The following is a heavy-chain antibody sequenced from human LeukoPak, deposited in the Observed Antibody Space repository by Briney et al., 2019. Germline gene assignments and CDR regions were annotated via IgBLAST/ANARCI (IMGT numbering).Heavy chain of an antibody. CDR2: FDPEDGET. Sequence: ASVKVSCKVSGYTLTELSMHWVRQAPGKGLEWMGGFDPEDGETIYAQKFQGRVTMTEDTSTDTAYMELSSLRSEDTAVYYRATAVVVGDAFDIWGQGTMVTVSS. D-gene: IGHD1-26*01. V-gene: IGHV1-24*01. J-gene: IGHJ3*02. CDR1: GYTLTELS. CDR3: ATAVVVGDAFDI.